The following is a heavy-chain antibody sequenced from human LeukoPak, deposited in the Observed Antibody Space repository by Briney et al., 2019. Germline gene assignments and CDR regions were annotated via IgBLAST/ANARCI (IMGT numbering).Heavy chain of an antibody. CDR2: ISAYNGNT. V-gene: IGHV1-18*01. D-gene: IGHD3-22*01. J-gene: IGHJ3*02. CDR1: GYTFTSYG. Sequence: ASVKVSCKASGYTFTSYGISWVRQAPGQGLEWMGWISAYNGNTNYAQKLQGRVTMTTDTSTSTAYMELRSLRSDDTAVYYCAKDRRISMIVVVTAPLAFDIWGQGTMVTVSS. CDR3: AKDRRISMIVVVTAPLAFDI.